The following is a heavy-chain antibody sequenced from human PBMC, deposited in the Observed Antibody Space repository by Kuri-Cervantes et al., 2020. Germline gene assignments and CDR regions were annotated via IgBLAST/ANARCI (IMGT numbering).Heavy chain of an antibody. V-gene: IGHV3-9*01. CDR3: ARDPLNYASYYDY. D-gene: IGHD1-7*01. Sequence: SLKISCAASGFTFSSYAMSWVRQAPGKGLEWVSGISWNSGSIGYADSVKGRFTISRDNAKNSLDLQMNSLRAEDTAVYYCARDPLNYASYYDYWGQGTLVTVSS. J-gene: IGHJ4*02. CDR1: GFTFSSYA. CDR2: ISWNSGSI.